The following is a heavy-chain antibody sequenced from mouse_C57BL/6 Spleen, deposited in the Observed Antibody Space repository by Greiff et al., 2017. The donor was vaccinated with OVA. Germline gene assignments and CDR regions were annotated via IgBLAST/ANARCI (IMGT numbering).Heavy chain of an antibody. Sequence: EVKLVESGGGLVKPGGSLKLSCAASGFTFSSYTMSWVRQTPEKRLEWVATISGGGGNTYYPDSVKGRFTISRDNAKNTLYLQMSSLRSEDTALYYCARHDYYDYYFDCWGRGTTLTVSS. CDR1: GFTFSSYT. D-gene: IGHD2-4*01. CDR3: ARHDYYDYYFDC. CDR2: ISGGGGNT. J-gene: IGHJ2*01. V-gene: IGHV5-9*01.